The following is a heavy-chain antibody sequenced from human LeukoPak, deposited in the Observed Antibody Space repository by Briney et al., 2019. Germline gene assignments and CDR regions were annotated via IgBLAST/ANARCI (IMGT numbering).Heavy chain of an antibody. V-gene: IGHV4-38-2*02. Sequence: PSETLSLTCTVSGYSISSGYYWAWIRQPPGKGLEWIGSIYHSGSTYYNPSLKSRVTISVDTSKNQFSLKLSSVTAADTAVYYCARVRGELLDYYYYYMDVWGKGTTVTVSS. CDR1: GYSISSGYY. CDR2: IYHSGST. J-gene: IGHJ6*03. CDR3: ARVRGELLDYYYYYMDV. D-gene: IGHD1-26*01.